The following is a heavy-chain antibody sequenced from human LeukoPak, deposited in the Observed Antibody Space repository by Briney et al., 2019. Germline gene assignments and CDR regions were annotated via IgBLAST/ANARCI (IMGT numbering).Heavy chain of an antibody. D-gene: IGHD7-27*01. CDR2: IYYSGST. J-gene: IGHJ4*02. CDR1: GDSINSSDYY. CDR3: AGHGNWDPFDY. V-gene: IGHV4-39*01. Sequence: KPSETLSLTCTVSGDSINSSDYYWAWIRQPPGEGLEWIGTIYYSGSTYYKSSLKSRLTISVDSSKNQFSLKMISVTAADTGVYYCAGHGNWDPFDYWGQGALVTVSS.